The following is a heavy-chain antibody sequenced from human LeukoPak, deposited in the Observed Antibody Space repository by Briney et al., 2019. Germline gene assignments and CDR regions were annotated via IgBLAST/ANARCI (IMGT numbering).Heavy chain of an antibody. CDR3: AKQKSGYSYGSDY. CDR2: INPDGSAT. D-gene: IGHD5-18*01. Sequence: PGGSLRLSCAASGFTFRSDWMSWVRQSPEKGLEWAANINPDGSATYYVDSVKGRFIISRDNTKNSLYLQMNSLRAEDTAVYYCAKQKSGYSYGSDYWGQGTLVTVSS. J-gene: IGHJ4*02. V-gene: IGHV3-7*03. CDR1: GFTFRSDW.